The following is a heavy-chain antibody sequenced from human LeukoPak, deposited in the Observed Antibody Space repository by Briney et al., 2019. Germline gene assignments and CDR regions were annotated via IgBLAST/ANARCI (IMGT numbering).Heavy chain of an antibody. D-gene: IGHD1-7*01. Sequence: GGSLRLSCAASGFTVSSNYMSWVRQAPGKGLEWVSGINWNGGSTGYADSVKGRFTISRDNAKNSLYLQMNSLRAEDTALYYCARATGTSLPPFDYWGQGTLVTVSS. CDR1: GFTVSSNY. CDR3: ARATGTSLPPFDY. CDR2: INWNGGST. J-gene: IGHJ4*02. V-gene: IGHV3-20*04.